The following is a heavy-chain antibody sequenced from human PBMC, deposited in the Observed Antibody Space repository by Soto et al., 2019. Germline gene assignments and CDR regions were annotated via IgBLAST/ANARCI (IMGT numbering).Heavy chain of an antibody. Sequence: EVQLLESGGTLVQPGGSLRLSCVASGFTFSSYAMSWVRQAPGKGLEWVSAISGSGGNTYYADSVKGRFTISRDNSKNTLYLQMNSLRAEDTAVYYCAKGFIVGATTPEFDCWGQGTLVTVSS. CDR1: GFTFSSYA. J-gene: IGHJ4*02. D-gene: IGHD1-26*01. CDR2: ISGSGGNT. V-gene: IGHV3-23*01. CDR3: AKGFIVGATTPEFDC.